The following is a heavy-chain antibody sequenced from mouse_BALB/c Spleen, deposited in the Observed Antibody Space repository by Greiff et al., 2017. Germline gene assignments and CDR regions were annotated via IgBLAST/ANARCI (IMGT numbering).Heavy chain of an antibody. Sequence: VQLQQSGPELVKPGASVRISCKASGYSFTSYYIHWVKQRPGQGLEWIGWIYPGNVNTKYNEKFKGKATLTADKSSSTAYMQLSSLTSEDSAVYFCAREDYDDAMDYWGQGTSVTVSS. CDR1: GYSFTSYY. CDR2: IYPGNVNT. CDR3: AREDYDDAMDY. V-gene: IGHV1S56*01. D-gene: IGHD2-4*01. J-gene: IGHJ4*01.